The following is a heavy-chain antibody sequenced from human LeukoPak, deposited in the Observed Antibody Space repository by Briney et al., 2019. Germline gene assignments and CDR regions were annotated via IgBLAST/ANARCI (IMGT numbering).Heavy chain of an antibody. Sequence: TGGSLRLSCAASGFTFSDYWMTWVRQAPGKGLEWVANIKPDGSEKYYVDPVRGRFTISRDNAKNSLYLQMNSLRVEDTAVYYCASYLYWWSDLEYWGQGTLVTVSS. D-gene: IGHD2-8*02. CDR3: ASYLYWWSDLEY. V-gene: IGHV3-7*01. CDR2: IKPDGSEK. J-gene: IGHJ4*02. CDR1: GFTFSDYW.